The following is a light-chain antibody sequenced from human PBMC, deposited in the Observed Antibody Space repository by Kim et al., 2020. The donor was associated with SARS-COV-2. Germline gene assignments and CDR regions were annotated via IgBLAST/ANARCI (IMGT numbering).Light chain of an antibody. CDR3: QVCDSSSDHWV. J-gene: IGLJ3*02. Sequence: SYELTQPPSVSVAPGETASITCGGDSIGTKSVHWYQQEPGQAPVLVIYFDSKRPSGIPERFSGSNSGTTATLTISRVEAGDEADYYCQVCDSSSDHWVFGGGTQLTVL. CDR2: FDS. CDR1: SIGTKS. V-gene: IGLV3-21*04.